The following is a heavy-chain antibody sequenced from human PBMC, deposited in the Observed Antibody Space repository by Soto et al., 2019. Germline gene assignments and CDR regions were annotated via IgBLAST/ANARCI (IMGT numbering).Heavy chain of an antibody. D-gene: IGHD5-18*01. CDR2: SIPIFGTA. Sequence: QVQLVQSGAEVKKPGSSVKVSCKASGGTFSSYAISWVRQAPGQGLEWMGGSIPIFGTANYAQKFQGRVKITADESTSTAYMELSSLTSEDTDVYYCASGGSSYGYEDYYGMDVWGQWTTVTVSS. CDR3: ASGGSSYGYEDYYGMDV. V-gene: IGHV1-69*01. J-gene: IGHJ6*02. CDR1: GGTFSSYA.